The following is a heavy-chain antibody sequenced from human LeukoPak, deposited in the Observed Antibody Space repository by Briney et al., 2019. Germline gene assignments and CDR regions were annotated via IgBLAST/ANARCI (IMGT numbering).Heavy chain of an antibody. CDR1: GFTFSSYG. D-gene: IGHD6-6*01. Sequence: GGSLRLSCAASGFTFSSYGMHWVRQAPGKGLEWVAVIWYDGSNKYYADSVKGRFTISRDNSKNTLYLQMNSLRAEDMAVYYCARGLNSGNIAARDYYFDYWGQGTLVTVSS. J-gene: IGHJ4*02. CDR3: ARGLNSGNIAARDYYFDY. CDR2: IWYDGSNK. V-gene: IGHV3-33*01.